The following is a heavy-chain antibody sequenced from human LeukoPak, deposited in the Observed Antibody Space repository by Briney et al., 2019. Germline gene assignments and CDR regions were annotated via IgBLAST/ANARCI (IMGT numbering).Heavy chain of an antibody. CDR2: IQKDGSQK. V-gene: IGHV3-7*03. CDR3: ARAQTYGDYRLLLDY. J-gene: IGHJ4*02. D-gene: IGHD4-17*01. CDR1: EFTFSNYW. Sequence: GGSLRLSCAASEFTFSNYWMSWVRQAPGKGLEWVASIQKDGSQKYYLESVKGRFTISRDNAKNSLYLQMNSLRAEDTALYYCARAQTYGDYRLLLDYWGQGTLVTVSS.